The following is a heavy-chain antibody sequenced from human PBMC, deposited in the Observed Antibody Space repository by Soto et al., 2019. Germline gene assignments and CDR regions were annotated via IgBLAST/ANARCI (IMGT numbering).Heavy chain of an antibody. J-gene: IGHJ4*02. CDR2: ISAYNGNT. D-gene: IGHD2-2*01. Sequence: ASVKVSCKASGYTFTSYGISWVRQAPGQGLEWMGWISAYNGNTNYAQKLQGRVTMTTDTSTSTAYMELRSLRSDDTAVYYCARDCSSTSCSYFDYWGQGTLVTVSS. V-gene: IGHV1-18*04. CDR3: ARDCSSTSCSYFDY. CDR1: GYTFTSYG.